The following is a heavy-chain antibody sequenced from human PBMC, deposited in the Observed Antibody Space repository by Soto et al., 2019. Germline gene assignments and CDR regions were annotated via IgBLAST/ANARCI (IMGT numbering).Heavy chain of an antibody. CDR1: GFTFSSYA. CDR2: ISYDGSNK. V-gene: IGHV3-30-3*01. J-gene: IGHJ6*02. CDR3: ARGTMVRGDTSNDYYYYVMDV. D-gene: IGHD3-10*01. Sequence: QVQLVESGGGVVQPGRSLRLSCAASGFTFSSYAMHWVRQAPGKGLEWVAVISYDGSNKYYADSVKGRFTISRDNSKNTLYLQMKGLRAEDTAVYYCARGTMVRGDTSNDYYYYVMDVWGQGTTVTVSS.